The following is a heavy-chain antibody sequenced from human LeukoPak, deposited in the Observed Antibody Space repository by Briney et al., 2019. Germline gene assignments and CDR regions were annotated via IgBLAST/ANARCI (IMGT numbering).Heavy chain of an antibody. CDR2: ISGSGGGT. J-gene: IGHJ4*02. Sequence: GGSLRLSCGASGFTFSSYAMSWVRQAPGKGLEWVSAISGSGGGTYYADSVKGRFTISRDNSKNTLNLQMDSLRAEDTAVYYCAKRHYYDSSGYNPSGPTDYWGQGTLVTVSS. CDR3: AKRHYYDSSGYNPSGPTDY. D-gene: IGHD3-22*01. V-gene: IGHV3-23*01. CDR1: GFTFSSYA.